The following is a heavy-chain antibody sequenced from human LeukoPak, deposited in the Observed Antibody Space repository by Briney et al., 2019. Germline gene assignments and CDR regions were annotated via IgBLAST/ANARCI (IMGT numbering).Heavy chain of an antibody. CDR3: ARDKGITMVRGVPLVYGMDV. Sequence: PGGSLRLSCAASGFTFSDYYMSWIRQAPGKGLEWVSYISSSGSTIYYADSVKGRFTISRDNAKNSLYLQMNSLRAEDTAVYYCARDKGITMVRGVPLVYGMDVWGQGTTVTVSS. J-gene: IGHJ6*02. CDR1: GFTFSDYY. V-gene: IGHV3-11*04. CDR2: ISSSGSTI. D-gene: IGHD3-10*01.